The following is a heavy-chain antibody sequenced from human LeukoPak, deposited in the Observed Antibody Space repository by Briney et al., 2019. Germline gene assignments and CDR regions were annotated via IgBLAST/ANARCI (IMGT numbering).Heavy chain of an antibody. V-gene: IGHV3-66*01. Sequence: GGSLRLSCAASGFTVSSDFMSWVRQAPGKGLEWVSVIYIGGSTYYADSVKGRFTISRDNSKNTLYLQMNSLRAEDTAVYYCAREAIRGITIFGVVGLNDAFDIWGQGTMVTVSS. J-gene: IGHJ3*02. D-gene: IGHD3-3*01. CDR3: AREAIRGITIFGVVGLNDAFDI. CDR2: IYIGGST. CDR1: GFTVSSDF.